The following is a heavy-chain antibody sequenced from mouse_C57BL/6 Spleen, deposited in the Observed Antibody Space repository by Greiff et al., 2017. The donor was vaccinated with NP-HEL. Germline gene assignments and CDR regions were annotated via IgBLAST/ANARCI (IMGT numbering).Heavy chain of an antibody. CDR1: GYTFTSYW. V-gene: IGHV1-50*01. D-gene: IGHD2-4*01. CDR2: IDPSDSYT. J-gene: IGHJ4*01. Sequence: QVQLQQPGAELVKPGASVKLSCKASGYTFTSYWMQWVKQRPGQGLEWIGEIDPSDSYTNYNQKFKGKATLTVDTSSSTAYMQLSSLTSEDSAVYYCARCPYYYDHYYAMDYWGQGTSVTVSS. CDR3: ARCPYYYDHYYAMDY.